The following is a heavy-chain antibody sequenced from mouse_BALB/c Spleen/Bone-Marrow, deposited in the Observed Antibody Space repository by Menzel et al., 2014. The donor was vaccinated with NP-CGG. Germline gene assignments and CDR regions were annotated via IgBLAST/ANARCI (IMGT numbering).Heavy chain of an antibody. CDR2: IDPSDSET. Sequence: QVQLQQSGAELVKPGAPVKLSCKASGYTFTNYWMNWVKQRPGRGLEWIGRIDPSDSETHYNQKFKDKATLTEDKSSSTAYIQLSSLTSEDSAVYYCTRALGDGYYYAMDYWGQGTSVTVSS. J-gene: IGHJ4*01. CDR3: TRALGDGYYYAMDY. V-gene: IGHV1-74*01. CDR1: GYTFTNYW. D-gene: IGHD2-3*01.